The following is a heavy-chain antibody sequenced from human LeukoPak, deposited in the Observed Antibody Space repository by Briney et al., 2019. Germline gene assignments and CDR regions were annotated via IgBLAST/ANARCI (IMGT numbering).Heavy chain of an antibody. CDR3: ARDGTVAGLSNPFDY. D-gene: IGHD6-19*01. V-gene: IGHV1-18*01. CDR2: ISAYNGNT. CDR1: GYTFFSYG. Sequence: GASVKVSCKASGYTFFSYGFSWVRQGPGQGLEWMGWISAYNGNTNYAQKLQGRVTMTTDTSTSTAYMELRSLRSDDTAVYYCARDGTVAGLSNPFDYWGQGTLVTVSS. J-gene: IGHJ4*02.